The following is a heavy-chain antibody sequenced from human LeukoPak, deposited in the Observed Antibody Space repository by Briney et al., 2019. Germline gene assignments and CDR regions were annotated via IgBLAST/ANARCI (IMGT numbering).Heavy chain of an antibody. V-gene: IGHV4-30-2*01. CDR1: GGSISSEDYS. Sequence: SETLSLTCAVYGGSISSEDYSWSWIRKPPGKGLEWIVYIYHSGRTYYNPSLKSPVTISIARSKNQFSLKLSSVAAADTAVYYCARDLLWFGEAYFDYWGQGTLVTVSS. CDR3: ARDLLWFGEAYFDY. J-gene: IGHJ4*02. D-gene: IGHD3-10*01. CDR2: IYHSGRT.